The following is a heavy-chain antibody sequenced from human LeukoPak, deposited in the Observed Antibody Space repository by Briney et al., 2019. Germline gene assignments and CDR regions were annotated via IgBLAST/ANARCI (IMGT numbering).Heavy chain of an antibody. CDR1: GGSISSSNW. Sequence: SGTLSLTCAVSGGSISSSNWWSWVRQPPGKGLEWIGEIYHSGSTNYNPSLKSRVTISVDKSKNQFSLKLSSVTAADTAVYYCARVSSLLWFGELRNDAFDIWGQGTMVTVSS. D-gene: IGHD3-10*01. J-gene: IGHJ3*02. V-gene: IGHV4-4*02. CDR3: ARVSSLLWFGELRNDAFDI. CDR2: IYHSGST.